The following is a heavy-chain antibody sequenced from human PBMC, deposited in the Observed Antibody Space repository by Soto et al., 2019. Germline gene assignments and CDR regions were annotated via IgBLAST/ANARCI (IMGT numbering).Heavy chain of an antibody. CDR3: TGEVASGY. Sequence: QVQLVESGGGVVQPGRSLRLSCAVSGFTVSSYGMHWVRQAPGKGLEWVAVISRDGRTTFYADSVKGRFTISRDNSRTTLFLEMNTLRGDDLAVDYCTGEVASGYWGQGTLVTVHS. CDR2: ISRDGRTT. CDR1: GFTVSSYG. J-gene: IGHJ4*02. D-gene: IGHD2-8*02. V-gene: IGHV3-30*03.